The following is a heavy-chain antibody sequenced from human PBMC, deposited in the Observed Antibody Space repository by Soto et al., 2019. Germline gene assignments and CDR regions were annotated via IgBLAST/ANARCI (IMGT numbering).Heavy chain of an antibody. D-gene: IGHD4-4*01. CDR2: INAGNGNT. V-gene: IGHV1-3*01. CDR1: GGTFSSYA. Sequence: ASVKVSCKASGGTFSSYAISWVRQAPGQRLEWMGWINAGNGNTKYSQKFQGRVTITRDTSASTAYMELSSLRSEDTAVYYCASSYSNYALIDYYYYGMDGWGQGTTVTVSS. CDR3: ASSYSNYALIDYYYYGMDG. J-gene: IGHJ6*02.